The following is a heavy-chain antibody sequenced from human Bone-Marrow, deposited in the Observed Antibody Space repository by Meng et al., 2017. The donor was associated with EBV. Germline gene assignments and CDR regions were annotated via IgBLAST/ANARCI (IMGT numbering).Heavy chain of an antibody. CDR1: GGSISSNNW. Sequence: VPLQEAAPGLVKPSGTLSLTCGVSGGSISSNNWWSWVRQPPGKGLECIGEIYHSGSTNYNPSLKSRVTISVDKSKNQFSLKLSSVTAADTAVYYCAKGGGYYYDSSGFHYDYWGQGTLVTVSS. CDR3: AKGGGYYYDSSGFHYDY. J-gene: IGHJ4*02. CDR2: IYHSGST. V-gene: IGHV4-4*02. D-gene: IGHD3-22*01.